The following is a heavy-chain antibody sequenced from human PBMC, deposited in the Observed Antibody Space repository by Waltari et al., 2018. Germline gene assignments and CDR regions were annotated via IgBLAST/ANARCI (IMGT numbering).Heavy chain of an antibody. CDR3: AREGSSGSYLDY. V-gene: IGHV4-59*01. D-gene: IGHD1-26*01. J-gene: IGHJ4*02. Sequence: QVQLQESGPGLVKPSENLSLTCTVPGGSISTYYCTWIRQPPGEGLEWFGYIYYSGCTNYTPALKRRVTISVDTSKNQFSLILSSVTAADTAVYYCAREGSSGSYLDYWGQGTLVTVSS. CDR1: GGSISTYY. CDR2: IYYSGCT.